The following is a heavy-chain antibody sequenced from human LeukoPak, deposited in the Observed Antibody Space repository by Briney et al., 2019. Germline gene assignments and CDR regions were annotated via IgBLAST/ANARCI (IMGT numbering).Heavy chain of an antibody. J-gene: IGHJ4*02. V-gene: IGHV4-61*10. D-gene: IGHD3-10*01. CDR3: ASLWFGEDNSFDY. Sequence: SVTLSLTCTVSGNSISSGDNYWSWIRQPAGKGLEWIGYIYYSGSTNYNPSLKSRVTISVDTSKNQFSLKLSSVTAADTAVYYCASLWFGEDNSFDYWGQGTLVTVSS. CDR1: GNSISSGDNY. CDR2: IYYSGST.